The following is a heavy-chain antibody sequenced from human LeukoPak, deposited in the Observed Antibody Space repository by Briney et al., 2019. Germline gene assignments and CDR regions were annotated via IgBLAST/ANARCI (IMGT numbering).Heavy chain of an antibody. Sequence: GGSLRLSCAASGFTFSSYWMGWVRQAPGKRLEWVANMNIDGSEKYYADSAKGRFTISRDNARNLVYLQMNSLRAEDTAVYYCARGKSGGATHPVDYWGQGTLVTVSS. CDR3: ARGKSGGATHPVDY. V-gene: IGHV3-7*01. CDR1: GFTFSSYW. CDR2: MNIDGSEK. D-gene: IGHD1-26*01. J-gene: IGHJ4*02.